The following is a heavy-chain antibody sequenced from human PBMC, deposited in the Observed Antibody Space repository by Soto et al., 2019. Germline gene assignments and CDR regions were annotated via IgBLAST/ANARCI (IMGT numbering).Heavy chain of an antibody. V-gene: IGHV4-39*01. J-gene: IGHJ4*02. CDR1: GGSASNSNYY. CDR2: VYYRGRS. Sequence: SETLSLTCTVSGGSASNSNYYWGWIRQSPGKGLEWIGSVYYRGRSYSKSSVKSRVTISVDTSKNQFSLNLNSVTASDTAVYFCVSQRTSVLTQAYFDYWGPGALVTVSS. CDR3: VSQRTSVLTQAYFDY. D-gene: IGHD2-8*01.